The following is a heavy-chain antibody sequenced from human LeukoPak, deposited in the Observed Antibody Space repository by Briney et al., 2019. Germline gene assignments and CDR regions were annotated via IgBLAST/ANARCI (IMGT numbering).Heavy chain of an antibody. CDR3: ARDLTTVTTGADY. Sequence: PSETLSLTCGVHGGSFSDYSWSWLRQAPGTGLEWIGDINHSGSASYNPSLKNRLTLSVDTSKNQFSLKLSSVTAADTAVYYCARDLTTVTTGADYWGQGTLVTVSS. J-gene: IGHJ4*02. V-gene: IGHV4-34*01. CDR2: INHSGSA. CDR1: GGSFSDYS. D-gene: IGHD4-17*01.